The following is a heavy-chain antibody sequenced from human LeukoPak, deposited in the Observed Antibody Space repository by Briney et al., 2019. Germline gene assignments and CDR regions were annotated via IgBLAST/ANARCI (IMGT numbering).Heavy chain of an antibody. V-gene: IGHV1-69*06. D-gene: IGHD3-10*01. CDR3: ARIGYYGSGSYYNSGFDY. CDR2: IIPIFGTA. CDR1: GGTFSSYA. J-gene: IGHJ4*02. Sequence: SVKVSCKASGGTFSSYAISWVRQAPGQGLEWMGRIIPIFGTANYAQKFQGRVTITADKSTSTAYMELSRLRSEDTAVYYCARIGYYGSGSYYNSGFDYWGQGTLVTVSS.